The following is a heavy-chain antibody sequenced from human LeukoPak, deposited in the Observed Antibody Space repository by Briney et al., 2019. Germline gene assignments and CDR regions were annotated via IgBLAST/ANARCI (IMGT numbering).Heavy chain of an antibody. CDR1: GFTFRTYA. V-gene: IGHV3-30*18. J-gene: IGHJ4*02. CDR2: KSYDGSNK. D-gene: IGHD6-19*01. CDR3: AKGIAVAGTLLTPPDC. Sequence: PGGSLRLSCTVPGFTFRTYAMGWVRQAPGKGLECVEVKSYDGSNKYYADSVKGRFTISRDNSKNTLYLQMNSLRAEDTAVYYCAKGIAVAGTLLTPPDCWGQGTLVTVSS.